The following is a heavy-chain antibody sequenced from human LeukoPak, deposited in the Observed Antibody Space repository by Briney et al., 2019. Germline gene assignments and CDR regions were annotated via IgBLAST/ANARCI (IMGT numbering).Heavy chain of an antibody. V-gene: IGHV3-11*01. J-gene: IGHJ6*02. CDR2: ISSSGSTI. D-gene: IGHD5-18*01. Sequence: RGALRLSCAASGCTFSDYYMSWIRQAPGKGLGWVSYISSSGSTIYYADSGKGRFTISRDNAKNSLYLQMNSLRAEDTAVYYCATGSDSYGTGHGMDVWGQGTTVTVSS. CDR1: GCTFSDYY. CDR3: ATGSDSYGTGHGMDV.